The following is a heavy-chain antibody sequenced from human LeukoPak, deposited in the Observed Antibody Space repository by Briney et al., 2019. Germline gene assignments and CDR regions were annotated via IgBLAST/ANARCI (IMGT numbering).Heavy chain of an antibody. V-gene: IGHV3-48*03. CDR2: ISSSGRTI. CDR3: ARYYCSVTSCYGRYFDS. CDR1: GFTFSTYN. Sequence: GGSLRLSCAASGFTFSTYNMNWVRQAPGKGLEWVSYISSSGRTIYDADSVKGRFTISRDNAKNSLYLQMNSLKAEDTAVYYCARYYCSVTSCYGRYFDSWGQGILVTVSS. J-gene: IGHJ4*02. D-gene: IGHD2-2*01.